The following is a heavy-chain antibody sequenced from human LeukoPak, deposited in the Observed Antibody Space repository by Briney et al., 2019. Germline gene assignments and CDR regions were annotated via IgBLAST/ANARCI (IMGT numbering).Heavy chain of an antibody. D-gene: IGHD5/OR15-5a*01. V-gene: IGHV1-2*02. Sequence: ATVKVSCKASGYTFTGYYMHWVRQAPGQGLEWMGWINPNSGGTNYAQKFQGRVTTTRDTSISTAYMELSRLRSDDTAVYYCARVRTVSGGYYYMDVWGKGTTVTVSS. CDR3: ARVRTVSGGYYYMDV. CDR1: GYTFTGYY. CDR2: INPNSGGT. J-gene: IGHJ6*03.